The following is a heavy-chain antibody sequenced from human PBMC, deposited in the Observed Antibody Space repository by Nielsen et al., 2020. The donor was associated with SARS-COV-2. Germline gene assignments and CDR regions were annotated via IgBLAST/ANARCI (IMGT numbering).Heavy chain of an antibody. CDR2: ISSSGSTI. V-gene: IGHV3-11*01. J-gene: IGHJ6*02. CDR3: ARKDSSSWIALHSGMDV. Sequence: GESLKISCAASGFTFSDYWMTWVRQAPGKGLEWVSYISSSGSTIYYADSAKGRFTISRDNAKNSLYLQMNSLRAEDTAVYYCARKDSSSWIALHSGMDVWGQGTTVTVSS. CDR1: GFTFSDYW. D-gene: IGHD6-13*01.